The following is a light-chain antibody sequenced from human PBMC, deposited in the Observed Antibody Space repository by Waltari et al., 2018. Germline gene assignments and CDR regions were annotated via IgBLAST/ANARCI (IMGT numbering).Light chain of an antibody. CDR1: DSNIGTNF. CDR3: GTWDTSLIPHVI. V-gene: IGLV1-51*02. Sequence: QSLLTQPPSVSAAPGQKVTISCSGSDSNIGTNFVSWYQQVPGTAPKLLIFEYENPPSGFPARFSGSKSATAVTLAITGLQPGDEADFYCGTWDTSLIPHVIFGGGTRLTVL. J-gene: IGLJ2*01. CDR2: EYE.